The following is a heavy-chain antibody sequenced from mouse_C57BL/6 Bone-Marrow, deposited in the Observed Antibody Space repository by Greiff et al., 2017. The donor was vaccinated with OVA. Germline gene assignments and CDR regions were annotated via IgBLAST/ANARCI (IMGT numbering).Heavy chain of an antibody. D-gene: IGHD1-1*01. CDR1: GYTFTSYW. J-gene: IGHJ1*03. CDR3: ARPFYYYGSPSYWYVDV. V-gene: IGHV1-7*01. Sequence: QVQLQQSGAELAKPGASVKLSCKASGYTFTSYWMPWVNQRPGQGLEWIGYINPSSGYTKYNQKFKDKATLTADKSSSTAYMQLSSLTYEDSAVYYGARPFYYYGSPSYWYVDVWGTGTTVTVSS. CDR2: INPSSGYT.